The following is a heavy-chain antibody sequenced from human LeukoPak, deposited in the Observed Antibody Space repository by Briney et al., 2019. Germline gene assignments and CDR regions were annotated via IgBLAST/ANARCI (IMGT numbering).Heavy chain of an antibody. Sequence: GGSLRLSCAASGFTFSNYEVNWVRQAPGKGLEWVSYISSSGSTIYYADSVKGRFTISRDNAKNSLYLQMNSLRAEDTAVYYCARAYYGAVPFDIWGQGTMVTVSS. CDR3: ARAYYGAVPFDI. V-gene: IGHV3-48*03. J-gene: IGHJ3*02. D-gene: IGHD4-17*01. CDR1: GFTFSNYE. CDR2: ISSSGSTI.